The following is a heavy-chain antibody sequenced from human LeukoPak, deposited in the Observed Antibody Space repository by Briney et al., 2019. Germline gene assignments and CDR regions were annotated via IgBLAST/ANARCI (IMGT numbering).Heavy chain of an antibody. D-gene: IGHD3-22*01. CDR3: ARGYYDSSGYYWYFDY. J-gene: IGHJ4*02. CDR1: GGSISSYY. CDR2: IYYSGST. Sequence: SETLSLTCTVSGGSISSYYWGWIRQPPGKGLEWIGSIYYSGSTYYNPSLKSRVTISVDTSKNQFSLKLSSVTAADTAVYYCARGYYDSSGYYWYFDYWGQGTLVTVSS. V-gene: IGHV4-39*01.